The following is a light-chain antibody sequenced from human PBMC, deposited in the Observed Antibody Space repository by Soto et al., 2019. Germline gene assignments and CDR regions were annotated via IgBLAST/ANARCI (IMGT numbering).Light chain of an antibody. CDR1: SGHSSYA. J-gene: IGLJ1*01. V-gene: IGLV4-69*01. Sequence: QSVLTQSPSASASLGASVKLTCTLSSGHSSYAIAWHQQQPEKGPRYLMKLNSDGSHSKGDGIPDRFSGSSSGAERYLTISSPQSEDEADYYCQTWVTGIYVFGTGTKVTVL. CDR2: LNSDGSH. CDR3: QTWVTGIYV.